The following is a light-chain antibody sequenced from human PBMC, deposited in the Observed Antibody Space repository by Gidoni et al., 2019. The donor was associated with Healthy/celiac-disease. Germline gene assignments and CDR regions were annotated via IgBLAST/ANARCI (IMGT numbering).Light chain of an antibody. V-gene: IGLV1-44*01. J-gene: IGLJ3*02. CDR3: AAWDDSLNGSV. CDR1: SSNIGSNT. Sequence: QSVLTQPPSASGTPGQRVTISCSGSSSNIGSNTVNWYQTLPGTAPKLLIYSNNQRPSGVPDRFSGSKSGTSASLAISGLQSEDEADYYCAAWDDSLNGSVFGGGTKLTVL. CDR2: SNN.